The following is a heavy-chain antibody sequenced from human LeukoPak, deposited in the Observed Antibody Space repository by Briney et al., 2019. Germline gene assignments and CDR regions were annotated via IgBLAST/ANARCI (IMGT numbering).Heavy chain of an antibody. V-gene: IGHV3-30*14. J-gene: IGHJ4*02. CDR1: GFTFNVYA. Sequence: GGSLRLSCSASGFTFNVYALHWVRQAPGKGLEWVAVVFYDESKTYYADSVKGRFTIYRDNSMGTLHLQMNNLRPEDTAMYYCARDQTLDFDLWSGAAYAFDYWGQGTLVTVSS. CDR2: VFYDESKT. CDR3: ARDQTLDFDLWSGAAYAFDY. D-gene: IGHD3-3*01.